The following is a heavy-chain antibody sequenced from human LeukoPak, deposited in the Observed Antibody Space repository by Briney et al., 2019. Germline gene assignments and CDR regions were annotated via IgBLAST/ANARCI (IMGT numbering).Heavy chain of an antibody. J-gene: IGHJ4*02. CDR1: GYSLTTHG. V-gene: IGHV1-18*04. CDR2: INPYNGKT. D-gene: IGHD6-13*01. Sequence: ASVKVSCKASGYSLTTHGISWVRQAPGHGLEWMGWINPYNGKTKSSQEFQDRVTMTSDTSTSTIYLELRSLGSDDAAVFYCARDTPQHLKRFDAWGQGTLVTVSS. CDR3: ARDTPQHLKRFDA.